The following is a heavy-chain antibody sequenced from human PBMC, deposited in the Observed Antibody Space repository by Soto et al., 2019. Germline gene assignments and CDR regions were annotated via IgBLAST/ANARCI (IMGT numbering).Heavy chain of an antibody. Sequence: EVQLLESGGGLVQPGGSLRLSCAASGFSFSAYAMNWVRQAPGKGLQWVSGLVGSGADKNYADSVRGRFTVSRDNSKNTLYLQMNSLRDEDTAVYYCAKDLIAGNGVWEAFDMWGRGTKVTFSS. CDR2: LVGSGADK. J-gene: IGHJ3*02. CDR1: GFSFSAYA. D-gene: IGHD2-8*01. V-gene: IGHV3-23*01. CDR3: AKDLIAGNGVWEAFDM.